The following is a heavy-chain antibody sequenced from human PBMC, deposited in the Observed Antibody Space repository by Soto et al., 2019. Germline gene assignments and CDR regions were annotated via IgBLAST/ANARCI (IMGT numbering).Heavy chain of an antibody. D-gene: IGHD4-4*01. V-gene: IGHV4-31*03. J-gene: IGHJ5*02. Sequence: QVQLQESGPGLVKPSQTLSLTCTVSAGSISSGTYYWNWIRQHPGKGLEWIGYMYYSGTTYYNPSLQSRITISGDTSKNQFSLKLSSVTVSDTDVYFCARGNDFRTGWFDPWGQGIMVTVSS. CDR1: AGSISSGTYY. CDR2: MYYSGTT. CDR3: ARGNDFRTGWFDP.